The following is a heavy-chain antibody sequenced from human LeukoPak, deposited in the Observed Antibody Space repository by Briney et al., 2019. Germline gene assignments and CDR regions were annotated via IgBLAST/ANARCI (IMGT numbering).Heavy chain of an antibody. Sequence: GRSLRLSCAASGFTFSSYGMHWVRQAPGKGLEWVAVIWYDGSNKYYADSVKGRFTISRDDSKNTLYLQMNSLRAEDTAVYYCARVRDYYGSGSYSYFDYWGQGTLVTVSS. CDR3: ARVRDYYGSGSYSYFDY. V-gene: IGHV3-33*01. CDR1: GFTFSSYG. J-gene: IGHJ4*02. CDR2: IWYDGSNK. D-gene: IGHD3-10*01.